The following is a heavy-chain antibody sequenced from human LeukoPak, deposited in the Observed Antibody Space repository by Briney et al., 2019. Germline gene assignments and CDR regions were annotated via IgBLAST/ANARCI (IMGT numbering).Heavy chain of an antibody. CDR2: ISSSSSTI. D-gene: IGHD2-2*01. J-gene: IGHJ4*02. CDR1: GFTFSSYS. V-gene: IGHV3-48*01. Sequence: GGSLRLSCAASGFTFSSYSMNWVRQAPGKGLEWVSYISSSSSTIYYADSVKGRFTISRDKAKNSLYLQMNSLRAEDTAVYYCAREYCSSTICLYDYWGQGTLVTVSS. CDR3: AREYCSSTICLYDY.